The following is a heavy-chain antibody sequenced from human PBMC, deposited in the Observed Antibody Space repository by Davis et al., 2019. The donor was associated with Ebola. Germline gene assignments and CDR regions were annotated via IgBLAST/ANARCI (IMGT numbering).Heavy chain of an antibody. CDR2: IYYSGST. J-gene: IGHJ6*02. V-gene: IGHV4-59*01. Sequence: SETLSLTCTVPGGSMSSYYWSWIRQPPGKGLEWIGYIYYSGSTNYNPSLKSRVTISVDTSKNQFSLKLSSVTAADTAVYYCASTMVQGVMDYYYYGMDVWGQGTTVTVSS. D-gene: IGHD3-10*01. CDR1: GGSMSSYY. CDR3: ASTMVQGVMDYYYYGMDV.